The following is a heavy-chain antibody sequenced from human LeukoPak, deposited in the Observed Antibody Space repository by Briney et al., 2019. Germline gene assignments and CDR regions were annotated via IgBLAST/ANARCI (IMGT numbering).Heavy chain of an antibody. CDR3: ARDRYSSSWYRYYYYYYGMDV. V-gene: IGHV3-66*01. J-gene: IGHJ6*02. CDR2: IFGGGTI. D-gene: IGHD6-13*01. CDR1: GFTVSSNY. Sequence: GGSLRLSCAASGFTVSSNYMSWVRQAPGKGLEWVSVIFGGGTIYYADSVKGRFTISRDKSKNTLYLQMNSLRAEDTAVYYCARDRYSSSWYRYYYYYYGMDVWGQGTTVTVSS.